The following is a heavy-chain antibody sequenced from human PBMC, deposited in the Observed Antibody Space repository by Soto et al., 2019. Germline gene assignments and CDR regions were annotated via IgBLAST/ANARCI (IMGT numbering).Heavy chain of an antibody. D-gene: IGHD3-3*01. CDR2: ISYDGSNK. V-gene: IGHV3-30*18. Sequence: QVQLVESGGGVVQPGRSLRLSCAASGFTFSSYGMHWVRQAPGKGLEWVAVISYDGSNKYYADSVKGRFTISRDNSKKTLYLQMNSLGAEDTAVYYCAKFFDAHYYYYGMDVWGQGTTVTVSS. CDR3: AKFFDAHYYYYGMDV. J-gene: IGHJ6*02. CDR1: GFTFSSYG.